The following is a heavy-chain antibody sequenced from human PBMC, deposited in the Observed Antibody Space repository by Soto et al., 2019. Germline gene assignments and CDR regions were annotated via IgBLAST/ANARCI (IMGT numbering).Heavy chain of an antibody. V-gene: IGHV3-30-3*01. D-gene: IGHD6-19*01. CDR3: ARLDKYSSGWS. CDR2: ISYDGSNE. J-gene: IGHJ4*02. CDR1: GFTFSSYA. Sequence: QVQLVESGGGVVQPGRSLRLFCAASGFTFSSYAMHWVRQAPGKGLEWVAVISYDGSNEYYADSVKGRFTVSRDNSKNTLYLQMNSLRAEDTALFYCARLDKYSSGWSWGQGTLVTVSS.